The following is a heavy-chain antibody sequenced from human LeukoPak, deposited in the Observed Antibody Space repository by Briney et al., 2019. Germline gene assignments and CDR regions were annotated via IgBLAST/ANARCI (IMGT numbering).Heavy chain of an antibody. Sequence: SVKASLKAFGYTFTGYYLHLVRQAPGQGVEWMGWINPNSGGTNYAQKFQGRVTMTRDTSISKAYMELSRLRSDDTAVYYCARGRQWLHFDYWGQGTLVTVSS. CDR3: ARGRQWLHFDY. CDR1: GYTFTGYY. J-gene: IGHJ4*02. D-gene: IGHD5-12*01. V-gene: IGHV1-2*02. CDR2: INPNSGGT.